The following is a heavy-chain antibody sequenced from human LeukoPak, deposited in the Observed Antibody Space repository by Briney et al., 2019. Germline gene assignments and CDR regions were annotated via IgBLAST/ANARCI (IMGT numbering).Heavy chain of an antibody. CDR1: GGSISSGGYY. V-gene: IGHV4-31*03. CDR3: ARGCGSTSCSTGNLDY. J-gene: IGHJ4*02. D-gene: IGHD2-2*01. CDR2: IYYSGST. Sequence: SQKLSRTGTVSGGSISSGGYYWSCIRQHPGKSLEWIGNIYYSGSTYFNPALKSRVTISVDTSKNQFSLRLSSVTAADTAVYYCARGCGSTSCSTGNLDYWGQGTLVTVSS.